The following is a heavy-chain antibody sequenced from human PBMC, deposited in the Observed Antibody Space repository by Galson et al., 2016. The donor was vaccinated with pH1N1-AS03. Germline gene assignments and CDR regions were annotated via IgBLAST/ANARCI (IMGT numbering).Heavy chain of an antibody. D-gene: IGHD3-9*01. CDR3: LTIFHDY. CDR2: IEAKADGGTA. J-gene: IGHJ4*02. V-gene: IGHV3-15*04. CDR1: GFTFRNVW. Sequence: SLRLSCAASGFTFRNVWLTWVRQAPGKGLEWVGHIEAKADGGTAAYAAPVKGRFTISRDDSKSTSYLQMNSLKTEDTALYYCLTIFHDYWGQGTLVTVSS.